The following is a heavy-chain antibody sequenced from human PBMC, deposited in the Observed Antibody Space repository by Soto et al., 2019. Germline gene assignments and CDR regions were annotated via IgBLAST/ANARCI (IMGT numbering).Heavy chain of an antibody. CDR3: ARREGLATISYYFDF. Sequence: SETLSLTCSVSDDSINSDKYYWGWIRQPPGKGLEWIGSIYYRGNAYYNPSLQTRVTISLDKSRSQFSLKLNSVTAADSAVYFCARREGLATISYYFDFWGPGALVTVSS. D-gene: IGHD3-9*01. J-gene: IGHJ4*02. V-gene: IGHV4-39*01. CDR1: DDSINSDKYY. CDR2: IYYRGNA.